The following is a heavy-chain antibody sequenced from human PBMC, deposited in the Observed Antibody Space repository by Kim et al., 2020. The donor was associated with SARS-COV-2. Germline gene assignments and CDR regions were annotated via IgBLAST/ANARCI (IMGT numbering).Heavy chain of an antibody. CDR3: ARRGEPDFQPQDAFDI. Sequence: SETLSLTCTVSGGSISSSSYYWGWIRQPPGKGLEWIGSIYYSGSTYYNPSLKSRVTISVDTSKNQFSLKLSSVTAADTAVYYCARRGEPDFQPQDAFDIWGQGTMVTVSS. V-gene: IGHV4-39*01. CDR1: GGSISSSSYY. J-gene: IGHJ3*02. CDR2: IYYSGST. D-gene: IGHD4-17*01.